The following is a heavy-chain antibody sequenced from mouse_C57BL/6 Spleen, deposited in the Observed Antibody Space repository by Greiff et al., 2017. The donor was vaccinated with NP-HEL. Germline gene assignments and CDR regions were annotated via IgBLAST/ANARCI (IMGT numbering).Heavy chain of an antibody. V-gene: IGHV1-59*01. J-gene: IGHJ2*01. CDR1: GYTFTSYW. Sequence: QVQLKQPGAELVRPGTSVKLSCKASGYTFTSYWMHWVKQRPGQGLEWIGVIDPSDSYTNYNQKFKGKATLTVDTSSSTAYMQLSSLTSEDSAVYYCARSITTVVATPFDYWGQGTTLTVSS. D-gene: IGHD1-1*01. CDR3: ARSITTVVATPFDY. CDR2: IDPSDSYT.